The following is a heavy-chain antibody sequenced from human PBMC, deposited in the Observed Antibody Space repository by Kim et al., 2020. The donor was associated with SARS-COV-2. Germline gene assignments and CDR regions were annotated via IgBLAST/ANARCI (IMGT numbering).Heavy chain of an antibody. V-gene: IGHV3-23*01. CDR1: GFTFSSCA. Sequence: GGSLRLSCATSGFTFSSCAMTWVRQAPGKGLEWVSRISENGGTTHYADSVKGRFTISRDNSKNTLHLQMNSLRAEDTALYYCSKGYGGNSVFESWGQGTLVAVSS. J-gene: IGHJ4*02. CDR3: SKGYGGNSVFES. CDR2: ISENGGTT. D-gene: IGHD2-21*01.